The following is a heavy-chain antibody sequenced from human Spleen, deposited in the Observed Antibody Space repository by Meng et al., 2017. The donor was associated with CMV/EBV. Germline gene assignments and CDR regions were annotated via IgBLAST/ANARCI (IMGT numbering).Heavy chain of an antibody. Sequence: GESLKISCAASGFTVSSNYMSWVRQAQGKGLEWVSVIYSGGSTYYADSVKGRFTISRDNSNNTLYLQMNSLRAEDTAVYYCARLMFGHWYFDLWGRGTLVTVSS. CDR1: GFTVSSNY. V-gene: IGHV3-53*01. CDR3: ARLMFGHWYFDL. CDR2: IYSGGST. D-gene: IGHD3-10*02. J-gene: IGHJ2*01.